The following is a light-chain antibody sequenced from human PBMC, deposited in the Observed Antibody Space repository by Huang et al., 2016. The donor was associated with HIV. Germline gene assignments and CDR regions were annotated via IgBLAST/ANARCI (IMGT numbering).Light chain of an antibody. CDR1: QSVSSN. CDR3: QQYNNWPWT. J-gene: IGKJ1*01. CDR2: GAS. Sequence: EKVMTQSPATLSVSPGERATLSCRASQSVSSNFAWYQQKPGQAPRLRMYGASTRATGIPARFSGSGSGTEFTLTISSLQSEDFAVYYCQQYNNWPWTFGQGTKVEIK. V-gene: IGKV3-15*01.